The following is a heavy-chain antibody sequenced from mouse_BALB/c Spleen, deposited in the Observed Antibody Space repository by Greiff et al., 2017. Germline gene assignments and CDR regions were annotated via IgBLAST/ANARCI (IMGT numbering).Heavy chain of an antibody. D-gene: IGHD2-4*01. CDR3: ARWGITYYDMDY. Sequence: QVQLQQPGAELVKPGASVKLSCKASGYTFTSYWMHWVKQRPGQGLEWIGEIDPSDSYTNYNQKFKGKATLTVDKSSSTAYMQLSSLTSADSAVYYCARWGITYYDMDYWGQGTSVTVSS. CDR1: GYTFTSYW. J-gene: IGHJ4*01. CDR2: IDPSDSYT. V-gene: IGHV1-69*02.